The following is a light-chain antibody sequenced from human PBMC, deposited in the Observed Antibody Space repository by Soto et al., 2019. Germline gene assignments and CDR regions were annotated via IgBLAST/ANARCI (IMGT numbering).Light chain of an antibody. Sequence: QSVLTQPPSVSGAPGQRVTISCTGSNSNIGAGYDVHWYQQLPGSAPKLLIYGNNNRPSGVPDRFSGSKSGTSASLAITGLQAEDEADYYCKSYHNSLSSFRVFGTGTKVTVL. CDR3: KSYHNSLSSFRV. J-gene: IGLJ1*01. CDR2: GNN. CDR1: NSNIGAGYD. V-gene: IGLV1-40*01.